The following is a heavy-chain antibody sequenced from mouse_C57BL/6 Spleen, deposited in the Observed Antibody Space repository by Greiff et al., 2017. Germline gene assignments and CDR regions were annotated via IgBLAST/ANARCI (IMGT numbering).Heavy chain of an antibody. V-gene: IGHV1-55*01. CDR3: ARDYTANWGNSDS. Sequence: QVQLQQPGAELVKPGASVKMSCKASGYTFTSYWITWVKQRPGQGLEWIGDIYPGSGSTNYNEKFKSKATLTVDTSSSTAYMQLSSLTSEDSAVYYCARDYTANWGNSDSWGEDTTLSVSS. CDR1: GYTFTSYW. CDR2: IYPGSGST. D-gene: IGHD4-1*01. J-gene: IGHJ2*01.